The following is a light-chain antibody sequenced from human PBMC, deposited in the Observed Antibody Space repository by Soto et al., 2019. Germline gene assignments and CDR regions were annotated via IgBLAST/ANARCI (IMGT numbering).Light chain of an antibody. CDR1: SSNIGADYD. CDR3: QSYDSSLSGRGV. V-gene: IGLV1-40*01. CDR2: GNI. J-gene: IGLJ1*01. Sequence: QSVLTQPPSLSGAPGLRVTISCTGSSSNIGADYDVHWYQHLPGTAPKLLIYGNINRPSGVPDRFSGSKSGTSASLAITGLQAEDEADYYCQSYDSSLSGRGVFGTGTKVTVL.